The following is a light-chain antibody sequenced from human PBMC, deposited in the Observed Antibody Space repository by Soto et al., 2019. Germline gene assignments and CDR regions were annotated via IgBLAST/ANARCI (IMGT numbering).Light chain of an antibody. CDR1: QSVSSNY. V-gene: IGKV3-20*01. Sequence: EIVLTQSPGTLSLSPGERVTLSCRASQSVSSNYLAWYQQIPGQAPRLLIYPASSRATGTPDRFSGSGSGTDFTLTISRLEPEDSAVYYCQQYGSSRLTFGGGTRVEIK. J-gene: IGKJ4*01. CDR2: PAS. CDR3: QQYGSSRLT.